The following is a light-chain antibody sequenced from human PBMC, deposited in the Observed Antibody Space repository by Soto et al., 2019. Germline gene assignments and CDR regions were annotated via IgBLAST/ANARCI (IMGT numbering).Light chain of an antibody. CDR2: DAS. V-gene: IGKV3-11*01. CDR1: QSVSGY. CDR3: QQRSNWPST. Sequence: EIVLTQSPATLSLSPGHRATLSCRASQSVSGYLAWYQQKPGQAPRLLIYDASNSATGIPARFSGSGAGTDFTRASTSREPEDFAVYYCQQRSNWPSTFGGGTKVEI. J-gene: IGKJ4*01.